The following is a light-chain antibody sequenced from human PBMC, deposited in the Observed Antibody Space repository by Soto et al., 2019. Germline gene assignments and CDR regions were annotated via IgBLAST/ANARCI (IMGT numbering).Light chain of an antibody. V-gene: IGKV1-17*03. CDR1: QGIGTF. Sequence: DIQMTQSPSAMSASVGDRVTITCRASQGIGTFLTWFQQKPGRVPKRLIHGTSSLQNGVPARFSGTGSGTEFTLTINSLQPEDFATYYCLQHAGYPFTFGGGTRVEVK. CDR3: LQHAGYPFT. CDR2: GTS. J-gene: IGKJ4*01.